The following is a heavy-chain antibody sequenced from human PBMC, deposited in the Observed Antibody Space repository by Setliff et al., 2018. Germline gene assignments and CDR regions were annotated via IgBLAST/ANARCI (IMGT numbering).Heavy chain of an antibody. J-gene: IGHJ6*02. Sequence: SATLSLPCTVSGGSISPYFWSWIRQPPGKGLEWIGYIYHNGNTNFNPSLKTRVTMSVDTSKNQFALNLRSVTAADTAVYYCVRDRTAYSYGLDVWGQGTTVTVSS. CDR3: VRDRTAYSYGLDV. CDR2: IYHNGNT. CDR1: GGSISPYF. D-gene: IGHD5-18*01. V-gene: IGHV4-59*01.